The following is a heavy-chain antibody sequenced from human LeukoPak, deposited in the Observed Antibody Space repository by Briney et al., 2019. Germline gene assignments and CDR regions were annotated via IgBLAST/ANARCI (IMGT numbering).Heavy chain of an antibody. V-gene: IGHV3-30-3*01. J-gene: IGHJ4*02. CDR3: ARDQVGGAVDY. CDR2: ISDSGTKK. Sequence: GRSLRLSCAASGFTFSTYAMHWVRQAPGKGLEWMTVISDSGTKKYYADSVKGRFTLSRDNSKNMLYLQMNSLRVEDTAVYYCARDQVGGAVDYWGQGTLVTVSS. D-gene: IGHD6-13*01. CDR1: GFTFSTYA.